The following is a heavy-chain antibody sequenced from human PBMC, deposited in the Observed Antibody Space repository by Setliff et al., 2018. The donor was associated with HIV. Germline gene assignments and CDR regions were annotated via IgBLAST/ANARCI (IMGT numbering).Heavy chain of an antibody. D-gene: IGHD3-22*01. CDR1: GFTFSNYA. CDR3: ARSFPYYYESSGLYAMDV. Sequence: GGSLRLSCAASGFTFSNYAMSWVRQAPGKGLEWVSGISDSGGSTDYADSVKGRFTISRDNSKNTLFLQMNSLRAEDTAVYFCARSFPYYYESSGLYAMDVWGQGNAGHRLL. CDR2: ISDSGGST. J-gene: IGHJ6*02. V-gene: IGHV3-23*01.